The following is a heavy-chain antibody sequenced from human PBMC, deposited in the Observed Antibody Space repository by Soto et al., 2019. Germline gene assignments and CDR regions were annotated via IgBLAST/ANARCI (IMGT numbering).Heavy chain of an antibody. Sequence: EVQLLESGGGLVQPGGSLRLSCAASGFTFSSYAMSWVRQAPGKGLEWVSDISGSGGSTYYADSVKGRFTISRDNSKNTMYLQMNGLGAEDTAVYYCAKDRPQQLVGYYFDYWGQGTLVTVSS. J-gene: IGHJ4*02. D-gene: IGHD6-13*01. V-gene: IGHV3-23*01. CDR2: ISGSGGST. CDR3: AKDRPQQLVGYYFDY. CDR1: GFTFSSYA.